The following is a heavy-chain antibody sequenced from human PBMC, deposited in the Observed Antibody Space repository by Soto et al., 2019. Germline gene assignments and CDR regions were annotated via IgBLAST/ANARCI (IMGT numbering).Heavy chain of an antibody. CDR3: AQDKYNYLWGSYRPLSHSYAMSV. J-gene: IGHJ6*02. CDR2: PSGSGGSE. Sequence: GGSLRLSCAASGFPPGFTFSSYAMSWVRQVPGRGLEWVSGPSGSGGSEFYADSVKGRFTISRDNSKNTLFLQMNSLSADDSAVYNCAQDKYNYLWGSYRPLSHSYAMSVWGLGTKVTVSS. V-gene: IGHV3-23*01. D-gene: IGHD3-16*02. CDR1: GFPPGFTFSSYA.